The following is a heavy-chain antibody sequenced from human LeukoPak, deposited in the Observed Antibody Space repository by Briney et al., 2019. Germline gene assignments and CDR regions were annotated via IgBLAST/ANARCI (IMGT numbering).Heavy chain of an antibody. CDR1: GFTFSSYA. Sequence: GGSLRLSCAASGFTFSSYAMSWVRQAPGKGLEWVSLINDSGGNTYYADSVKGRFTISRDNSKNTLFLQMSSLRAEDTAVYYCAKTSAGIGGGYFDYWGQGTLVTVSS. D-gene: IGHD3-16*01. CDR2: INDSGGNT. CDR3: AKTSAGIGGGYFDY. J-gene: IGHJ4*02. V-gene: IGHV3-23*01.